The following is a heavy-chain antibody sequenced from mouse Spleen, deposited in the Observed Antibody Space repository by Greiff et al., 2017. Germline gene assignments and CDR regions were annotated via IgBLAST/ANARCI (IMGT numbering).Heavy chain of an antibody. CDR1: GYTFTDYE. CDR3: RRGRTARTFDY. CDR2: IDPETGGT. V-gene: IGHV1-15*01. D-gene: IGHD3-2*01. Sequence: VQLQQSGAELVRPGASVTLSCKASGYTFTDYEMHWVKQTPVHGLEWIGAIDPETGGTAYNQKFKGKAILTADKSSSTAYMELRSLTSEDSAVYYCRRGRTARTFDYWGQGTTLTVSS. J-gene: IGHJ2*01.